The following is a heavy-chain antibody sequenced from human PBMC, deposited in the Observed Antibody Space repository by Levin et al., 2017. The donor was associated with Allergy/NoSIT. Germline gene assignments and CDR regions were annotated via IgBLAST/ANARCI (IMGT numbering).Heavy chain of an antibody. CDR2: IYSSGST. J-gene: IGHJ4*02. V-gene: IGHV4-61*01. Sequence: NASETLSLTCTVSGVSVSNYSHYWTWIRQPPGKGLEYIGYIYSSGSTRYKPSLWGRLTISLDTPRNQFSLRLSSVTAADTAVYYCAALMGDYGNYDVDFDYWGQGILVTVSS. D-gene: IGHD4-11*01. CDR1: GVSVSNYSHY. CDR3: AALMGDYGNYDVDFDY.